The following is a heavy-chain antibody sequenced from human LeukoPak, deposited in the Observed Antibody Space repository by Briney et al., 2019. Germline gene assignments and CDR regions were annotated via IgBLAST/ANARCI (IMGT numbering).Heavy chain of an antibody. CDR3: ARYYYDSSGYYYPNWFDP. Sequence: SETLSLTCTVSGGSISSGDYYWSWIRQPPGKGLEWIGYIYYSGSTYYNPSLKSRVTISVDTSKNQFSLKRSSVTAADTAVYYCARYYYDSSGYYYPNWFDPWGQGTLVTVSS. D-gene: IGHD3-22*01. J-gene: IGHJ5*02. CDR2: IYYSGST. CDR1: GGSISSGDYY. V-gene: IGHV4-30-4*01.